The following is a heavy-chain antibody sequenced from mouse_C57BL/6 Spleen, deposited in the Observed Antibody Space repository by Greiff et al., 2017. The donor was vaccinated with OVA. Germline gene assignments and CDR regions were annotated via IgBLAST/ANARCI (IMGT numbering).Heavy chain of an antibody. CDR3: ARYPLTGTSWYFDV. V-gene: IGHV1-39*01. J-gene: IGHJ1*03. CDR1: GYSFTDYN. Sequence: EVKLMESGPELVKPGASVKISCKASGYSFTDYNMNWVKQSNGKSLEWIGVINPNYGTTSYNQKFKGKATLTVDQSSSTAYMQLNSLTSEDSAVYYCARYPLTGTSWYFDVWGTGTTVTVSS. CDR2: INPNYGTT. D-gene: IGHD4-1*01.